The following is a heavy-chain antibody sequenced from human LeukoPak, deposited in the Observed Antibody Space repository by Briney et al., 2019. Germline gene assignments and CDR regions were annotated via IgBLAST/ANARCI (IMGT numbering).Heavy chain of an antibody. D-gene: IGHD6-19*01. CDR2: INPSGGST. J-gene: IGHJ4*02. CDR3: ARGEAVAYFDY. CDR1: GYTFTSYY. Sequence: VDSVKVSCTASGYTFTSYYMHWGRQTPGQGLEWMGIINPSGGSTSYAQKFKGRVTMTRDTSTSTVYMELSSLRSEDTAVYYCARGEAVAYFDYWGQGTLVTVSS. V-gene: IGHV1-46*01.